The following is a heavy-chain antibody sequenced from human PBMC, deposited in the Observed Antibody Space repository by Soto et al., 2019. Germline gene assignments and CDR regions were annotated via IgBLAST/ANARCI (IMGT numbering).Heavy chain of an antibody. Sequence: GGSLRLSCEGSGFTFSDYYMSWIRQAPGGGLEWISYSSNSGTFTRYSDSVKGRFPISRDNTKNFLYLQMNSLRAEDTAVYYCARSGDNYNVLDYWGQGTPVTVSS. CDR1: GFTFSDYY. D-gene: IGHD3-10*02. V-gene: IGHV3-11*06. CDR2: SSNSGTFT. CDR3: ARSGDNYNVLDY. J-gene: IGHJ4*02.